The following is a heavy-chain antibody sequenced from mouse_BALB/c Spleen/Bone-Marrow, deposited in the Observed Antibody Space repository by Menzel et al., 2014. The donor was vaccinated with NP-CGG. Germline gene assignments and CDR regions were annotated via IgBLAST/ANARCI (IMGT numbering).Heavy chain of an antibody. CDR2: IDPETGGT. J-gene: IGHJ3*01. Sequence: QVHVKQSGAELVRPGASVTLSCKASGYTFTDYGMHWLKQTPVHGLEWIGAIDPETGGTAYNQKFKGRATLTTDKSSSTAYMELRSLTSEDSAVYYCTRLDSSGYGAYWGQGTLVTVSA. CDR3: TRLDSSGYGAY. CDR1: GYTFTDYG. D-gene: IGHD3-2*01. V-gene: IGHV1-15*01.